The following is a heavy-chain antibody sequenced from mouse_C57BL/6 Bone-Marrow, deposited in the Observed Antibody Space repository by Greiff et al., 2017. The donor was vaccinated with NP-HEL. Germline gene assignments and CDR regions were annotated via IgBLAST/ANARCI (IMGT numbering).Heavy chain of an antibody. J-gene: IGHJ3*01. V-gene: IGHV10-1*01. D-gene: IGHD1-1*01. CDR2: IRSKSNNYAT. CDR3: VRPMDYGSSLAWFAY. Sequence: EVQLQESGGGLVQPQGSLKLSCAASGFSFNTYAMNWVRQAPGKGLEWVARIRSKSNNYATYYADSVKDRFTISRDDSESMLYRQMNNLKTEDTAMYYCVRPMDYGSSLAWFAYWGQGTLVTVSA. CDR1: GFSFNTYA.